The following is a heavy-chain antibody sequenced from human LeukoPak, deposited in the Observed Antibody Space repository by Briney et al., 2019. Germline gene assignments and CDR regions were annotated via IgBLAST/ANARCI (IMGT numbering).Heavy chain of an antibody. CDR3: ARSSFGSGSSGHYYNYYMDV. V-gene: IGHV5-51*01. D-gene: IGHD3-22*01. J-gene: IGHJ6*03. Sequence: YWIGWVRQMPGKGLERIGIIYPGDSDTRYSPSFQGQVTISADKSISAAYLQWSSLKASDTAMYYCARSSFGSGSSGHYYNYYMDVWGKGTTVTVSS. CDR2: IYPGDSDT. CDR1: YW.